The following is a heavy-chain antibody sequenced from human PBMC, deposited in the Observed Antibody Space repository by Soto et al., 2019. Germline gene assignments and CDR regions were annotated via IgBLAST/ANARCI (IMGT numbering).Heavy chain of an antibody. V-gene: IGHV1-69*13. CDR3: ARLRKNYDSSGYYYFDY. J-gene: IGHJ4*02. Sequence: GASVKVSCKASGGTFSSYAISWVRQAPGQGLEWMGGIIPIFGTATYAQKFQGRVTITADESTSTAYMELSSLRSEDTAVYYCARLRKNYDSSGYYYFDYWGQGTLVTVSS. CDR1: GGTFSSYA. CDR2: IIPIFGTA. D-gene: IGHD3-22*01.